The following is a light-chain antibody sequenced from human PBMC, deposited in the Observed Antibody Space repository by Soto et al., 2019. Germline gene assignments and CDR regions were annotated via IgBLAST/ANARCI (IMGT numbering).Light chain of an antibody. CDR3: QQYNNWPYT. Sequence: EIVLTQSPGTLSLSPGERATLSCRASQSVSSSYLAWYQQKPGQAPRLLIYGASSRATGIPDRFRGSGSGTDFTLNISRLEHEDFAVYYCQQYNNWPYTFGQGTKLEIK. CDR2: GAS. CDR1: QSVSSSY. V-gene: IGKV3-20*01. J-gene: IGKJ2*01.